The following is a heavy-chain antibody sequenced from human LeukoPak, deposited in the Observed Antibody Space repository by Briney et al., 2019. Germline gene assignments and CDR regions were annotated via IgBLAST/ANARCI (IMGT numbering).Heavy chain of an antibody. Sequence: SVKVSCKASGGTFSSYAISWVRQAPGQGLEWMGGIIPIFGTANYAQKFQGRVTITTDESTSTAYMELSSLRSADTAVYYCARAVERGYYMDVWGKGTTVTVSS. V-gene: IGHV1-69*05. J-gene: IGHJ6*03. CDR2: IIPIFGTA. D-gene: IGHD5-24*01. CDR1: GGTFSSYA. CDR3: ARAVERGYYMDV.